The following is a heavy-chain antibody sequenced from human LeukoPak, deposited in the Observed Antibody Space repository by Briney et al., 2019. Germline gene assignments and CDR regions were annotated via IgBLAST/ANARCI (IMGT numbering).Heavy chain of an antibody. V-gene: IGHV3-13*01. Sequence: SGGSLRPSCAASGFTFSSYDMHWVRQATGKGLEWVSGIGIAGDTYYRGSVKGRFTISRENAKNSLYLQMSSLRAGDTAVYYCARVSTSGYDIWGQGTLVTVSS. J-gene: IGHJ4*02. CDR1: GFTFSSYD. CDR2: IGIAGDT. D-gene: IGHD2-2*01. CDR3: ARVSTSGYDI.